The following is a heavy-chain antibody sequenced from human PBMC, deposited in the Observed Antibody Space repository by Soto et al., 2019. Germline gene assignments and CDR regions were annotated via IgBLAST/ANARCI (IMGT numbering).Heavy chain of an antibody. J-gene: IGHJ4*02. V-gene: IGHV3-23*01. Sequence: GGSLRLSCAASGFTFSSYAMSWVRQAPGKGLEWVSAISGSGGSTYYADSVKGRFTISRDNSKNTLYLQMNSLRAEDTAVYYCAKNRYSGYDRRPIGNPFDYWGQGTLVTVSS. CDR3: AKNRYSGYDRRPIGNPFDY. CDR1: GFTFSSYA. CDR2: ISGSGGST. D-gene: IGHD5-12*01.